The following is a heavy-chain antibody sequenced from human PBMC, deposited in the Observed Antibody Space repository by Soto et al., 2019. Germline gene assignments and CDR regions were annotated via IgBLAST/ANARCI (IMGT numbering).Heavy chain of an antibody. Sequence: QVQLVQSGPEVKKPGASVKVCCKTSGYTFTSYYLHWVRQAPGQGLEWMGIINPTSGGTNFAQKFQGRVTMIRDTSTSTVYMELSSLTSEDTAVYYCARGLQNRDHWGQGTLVTASS. CDR1: GYTFTSYY. V-gene: IGHV1-46*03. CDR3: ARGLQNRDH. CDR2: INPTSGGT. J-gene: IGHJ5*02. D-gene: IGHD4-4*01.